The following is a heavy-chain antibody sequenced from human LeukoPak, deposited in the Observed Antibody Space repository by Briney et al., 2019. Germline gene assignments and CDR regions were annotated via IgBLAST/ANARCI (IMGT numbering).Heavy chain of an antibody. CDR3: GGHRTWGPFEY. V-gene: IGHV4-39*01. J-gene: IGHJ4*02. Sequence: SETLSLTCTVSGVSISSSSDYWGWIRQPPGKGLEWIGSRDYGANTNYNPSPKSRVTVSVDTSNNQFSLNVNSVTAADTAVYYCGGHRTWGPFEYWGQGIRVTVSS. CDR2: RDYGANT. CDR1: GVSISSSSDY. D-gene: IGHD7-27*01.